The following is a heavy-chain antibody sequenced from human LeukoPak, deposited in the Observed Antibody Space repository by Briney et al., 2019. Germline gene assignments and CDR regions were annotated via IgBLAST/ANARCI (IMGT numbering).Heavy chain of an antibody. CDR3: AKGSESGYSYGYYYYYYMDV. CDR2: ISGSGGST. J-gene: IGHJ6*03. Sequence: PGGSLRLSCAASGFTFSSYAMSWVRQAPGKGLEWVSAISGSGGSTYYADSVKGRFTISRDNSKNTLYLQMNSLRAEDTAVYYCAKGSESGYSYGYYYYYYMDVWGKGTTVTVPS. D-gene: IGHD5-18*01. V-gene: IGHV3-23*01. CDR1: GFTFSSYA.